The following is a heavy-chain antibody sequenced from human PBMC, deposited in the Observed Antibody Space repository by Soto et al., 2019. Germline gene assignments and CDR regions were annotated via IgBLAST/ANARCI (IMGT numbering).Heavy chain of an antibody. V-gene: IGHV1-69*06. J-gene: IGHJ6*02. CDR3: ARAEGTTAYYYYGMDV. CDR1: GGTFSSYA. Sequence: GASVKVSCKASGGTFSSYAISWVRQAPGQGLEWMGGIIPIFGTANYAQKFQGRVTITADRSTSTAYMELSSLRSEDTAVYYCARAEGTTAYYYYGMDVWGQGTTVTVSS. CDR2: IIPIFGTA. D-gene: IGHD4-17*01.